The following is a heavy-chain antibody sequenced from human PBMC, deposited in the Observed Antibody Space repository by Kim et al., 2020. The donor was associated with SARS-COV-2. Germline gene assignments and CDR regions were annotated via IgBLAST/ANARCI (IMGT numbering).Heavy chain of an antibody. J-gene: IGHJ6*02. V-gene: IGHV3-48*02. D-gene: IGHD2-21*01. Sequence: GGSLRLSCAASGFTFSSYSMNWVRQAPGKGLEWVSYISSSSSTIYYADSVKGRFTISRDNAKNSLYLQMNSLRDEDTAVYYCARDHGAYCGGDCSSLGVFYYGMDVWGQGTTVTVSS. CDR3: ARDHGAYCGGDCSSLGVFYYGMDV. CDR1: GFTFSSYS. CDR2: ISSSSSTI.